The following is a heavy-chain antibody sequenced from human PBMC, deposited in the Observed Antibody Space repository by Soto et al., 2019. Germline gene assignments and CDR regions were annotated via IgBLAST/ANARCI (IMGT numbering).Heavy chain of an antibody. Sequence: QVQLMESGGGVVQPGRSLRLSCTASGFTFSTYTMHWVRQAPGKGLEWVATVSYDGSSGYYADSVRGRFSISRDNPKATLYLQMNSLKPEDTAVYYCARDLTYYDSGGYWGQGTLVTVSS. D-gene: IGHD3-22*01. CDR3: ARDLTYYDSGGY. J-gene: IGHJ4*02. V-gene: IGHV3-30-3*01. CDR2: VSYDGSSG. CDR1: GFTFSTYT.